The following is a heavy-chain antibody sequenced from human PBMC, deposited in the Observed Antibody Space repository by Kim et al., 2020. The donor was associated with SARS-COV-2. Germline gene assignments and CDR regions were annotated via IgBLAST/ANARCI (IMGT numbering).Heavy chain of an antibody. J-gene: IGHJ6*02. D-gene: IGHD3-10*02. Sequence: GGSLRLSCAASGFTVSNYWINWVRHAPGKGLVWVSRISSDGRSTHYADSVKGRFTLSRDNADNTLFLQMNSLRAEDTAVYYCARGMFRSGFDVWGQGTTVTVSS. CDR2: ISSDGRST. V-gene: IGHV3-74*01. CDR3: ARGMFRSGFDV. CDR1: GFTVSNYW.